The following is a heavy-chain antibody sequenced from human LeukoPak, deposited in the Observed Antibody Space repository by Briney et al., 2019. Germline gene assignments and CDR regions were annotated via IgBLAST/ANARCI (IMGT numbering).Heavy chain of an antibody. CDR3: ARRAHSSGWPYYYYYMDV. CDR2: INSGGST. V-gene: IGHV3-66*01. Sequence: PGGSLRLSCAASGFTVSSNYMSWVRQAPGKGLEWVSVINSGGSTYYADSVKGRFTISRDNSKNTLYLQMNSLRAEDTAVYYCARRAHSSGWPYYYYYMDVWGKGTTVTISS. CDR1: GFTVSSNY. D-gene: IGHD6-19*01. J-gene: IGHJ6*03.